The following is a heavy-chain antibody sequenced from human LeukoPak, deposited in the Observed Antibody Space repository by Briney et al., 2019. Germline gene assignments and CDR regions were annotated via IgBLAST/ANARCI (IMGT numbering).Heavy chain of an antibody. CDR2: LGGGDGRT. V-gene: IGHV3-23*01. Sequence: GGSLRLSCAMSGFTFSNYAMTWVRQAPGQGLEWVSTLGGGDGRTYYADSVKVRFTISRDNSKNTLYLQMDSLRAEDTAVYYCARGLKGIPVAGPFDSWGQGTLVTVSS. D-gene: IGHD6-19*01. J-gene: IGHJ4*02. CDR3: ARGLKGIPVAGPFDS. CDR1: GFTFSNYA.